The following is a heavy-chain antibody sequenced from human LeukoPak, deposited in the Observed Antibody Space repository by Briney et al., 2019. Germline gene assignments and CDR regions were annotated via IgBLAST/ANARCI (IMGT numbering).Heavy chain of an antibody. V-gene: IGHV4-34*01. CDR2: IYYSGST. Sequence: SETLSLTCAVYGGSFSGYYWSWIRQPPGKGLEWIGSIYYSGSTYYNPSLKSRVTISVDTSKNQFSLKLSSVTAADTAVYYCASRGWDYGDYPRWFDPWGQGTLVTVSS. CDR3: ASRGWDYGDYPRWFDP. J-gene: IGHJ5*02. D-gene: IGHD4-17*01. CDR1: GGSFSGYY.